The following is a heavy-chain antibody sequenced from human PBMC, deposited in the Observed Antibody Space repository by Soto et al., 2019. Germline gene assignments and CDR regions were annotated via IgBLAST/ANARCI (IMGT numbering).Heavy chain of an antibody. CDR2: SSYNGGT. CDR3: ARHRIEVVWRGFDF. D-gene: IGHD1-1*01. V-gene: IGHV4-39*01. CDR1: ADSSTISNSY. Sequence: LSLTCTVPADSSTISNSYWGWLRQPPGKGLQWIGSSSYNGGTFYNPSLKGRVAISVDTSKKQSSLQVTSVTAADTAVYYCARHRIEVVWRGFDFWGQGSPVTSPQ. J-gene: IGHJ4*02.